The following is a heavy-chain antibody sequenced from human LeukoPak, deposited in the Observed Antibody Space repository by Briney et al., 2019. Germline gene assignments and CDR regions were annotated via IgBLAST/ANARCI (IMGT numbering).Heavy chain of an antibody. Sequence: GGSLRLSCAASGFTFSSYSMSWVRQAPGKGLEWVSAISGTADNTYYADSVKGRFTISRDNSKNTVCLLMNSLRAEDTAVYYCAKGVGYSGYGGEDWGQGTLVIVSS. CDR3: AKGVGYSGYGGED. CDR1: GFTFSSYS. V-gene: IGHV3-23*01. J-gene: IGHJ4*02. CDR2: ISGTADNT. D-gene: IGHD5-12*01.